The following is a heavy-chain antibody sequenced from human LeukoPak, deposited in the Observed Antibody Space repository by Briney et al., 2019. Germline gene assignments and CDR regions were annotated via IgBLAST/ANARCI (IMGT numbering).Heavy chain of an antibody. CDR1: GGSFSGYY. CDR3: ARKSVAGTRKLDY. Sequence: SETLSLTCAVYGGSFSGYYWSWIRQPPGKGLEWIGEINHSGSTNYNPSLKSRVTISVDTSKNQFSLKLSSVTAADTAVYYCARKSVAGTRKLDYWGQGTLVTVSS. J-gene: IGHJ4*02. D-gene: IGHD6-19*01. CDR2: INHSGST. V-gene: IGHV4-34*01.